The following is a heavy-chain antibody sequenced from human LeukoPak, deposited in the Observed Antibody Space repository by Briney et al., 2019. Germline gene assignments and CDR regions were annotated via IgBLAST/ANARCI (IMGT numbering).Heavy chain of an antibody. V-gene: IGHV4-39*07. J-gene: IGHJ3*02. D-gene: IGHD5-24*01. CDR2: IYYSGST. CDR1: GGSISSSSYY. Sequence: SETLSLTCTVSGGSISSSSYYWGWVRQPPGKGLEWIGSIYYSGSTYYNPSLKSRVTISVDTSKNQFSLKLSSVTAADTAVYYCASITPSLGRDGYNPNAFDIWGQGTMVTVSS. CDR3: ASITPSLGRDGYNPNAFDI.